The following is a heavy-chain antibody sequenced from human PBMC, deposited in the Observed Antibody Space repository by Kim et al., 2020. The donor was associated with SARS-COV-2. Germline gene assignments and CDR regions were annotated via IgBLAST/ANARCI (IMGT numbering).Heavy chain of an antibody. Sequence: GESLKISCKGSGYSFTNYWIAWVRQMPGKGLEWMGTVFPGDSDTRYSPSFQGLVTISADMSSNTAFLQWSSLKATDTATYFCARLDSAMNPRYFDFWGQGTGIAVSS. CDR2: VFPGDSDT. J-gene: IGHJ4*02. V-gene: IGHV5-51*01. D-gene: IGHD2-2*01. CDR1: GYSFTNYW. CDR3: ARLDSAMNPRYFDF.